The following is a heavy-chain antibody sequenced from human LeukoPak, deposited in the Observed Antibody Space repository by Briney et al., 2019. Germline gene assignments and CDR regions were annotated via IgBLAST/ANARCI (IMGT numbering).Heavy chain of an antibody. CDR3: ARGSYDFWSGYPYYFDY. D-gene: IGHD3-3*01. J-gene: IGHJ4*02. Sequence: SETLSLTCTVSGGSISSYYWSWIRQPPGKGLEWIGRIYTSGSTNYNPSLKSRVTISVDTSKNQFSLKLSSVTAADTAVCYCARGSYDFWSGYPYYFDYWGQGTLVTVSS. CDR2: IYTSGST. CDR1: GGSISSYY. V-gene: IGHV4-4*08.